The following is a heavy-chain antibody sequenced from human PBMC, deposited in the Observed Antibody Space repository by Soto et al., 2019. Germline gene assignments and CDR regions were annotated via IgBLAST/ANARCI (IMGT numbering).Heavy chain of an antibody. CDR3: AKDLMYSNWFDP. CDR2: ISGSGGST. J-gene: IGHJ5*02. CDR1: GFTFSSYA. Sequence: GGSLRLSCAVSGFTFSSYAMSWVRQAPGKGLEWVSAISGSGGSTYYADSVKGRFTISRDNSKNTLYLQMNSLRAEDTAVYYCAKDLMYSNWFDPWGQGTLVTVSS. V-gene: IGHV3-23*01. D-gene: IGHD2-21*01.